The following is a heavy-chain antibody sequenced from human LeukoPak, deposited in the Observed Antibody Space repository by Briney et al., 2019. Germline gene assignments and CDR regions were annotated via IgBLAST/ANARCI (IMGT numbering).Heavy chain of an antibody. CDR2: ISGSGTTT. CDR1: GLTFRSYA. CDR3: ARNLQYSGSY. J-gene: IGHJ4*02. V-gene: IGHV3-23*01. D-gene: IGHD1-26*01. Sequence: GGSLRLSCAASGLTFRSYAMTWVRQAPGKGLEWVSSISGSGTTTYFADSVKGRFTISRDNSKGSLYLQMNSLRAEDTAVYYCARNLQYSGSYWGQGTLVTVSS.